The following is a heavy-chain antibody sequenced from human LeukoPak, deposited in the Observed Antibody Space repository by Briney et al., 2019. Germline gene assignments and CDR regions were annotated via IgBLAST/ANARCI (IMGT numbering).Heavy chain of an antibody. CDR3: AKRPPGGSGEHHFDQ. CDR1: GFTFSSYT. Sequence: GGSLRLSCAASGFTFSSYTMSWVRQAPGKGLERVSAISGTGGHSYYADAMKGRFTISRDNSKNTLYLQMNSLRAEDTAVYYCAKRPPGGSGEHHFDQWGQGILVTVSS. J-gene: IGHJ4*02. V-gene: IGHV3-23*01. D-gene: IGHD1-14*01. CDR2: ISGTGGHS.